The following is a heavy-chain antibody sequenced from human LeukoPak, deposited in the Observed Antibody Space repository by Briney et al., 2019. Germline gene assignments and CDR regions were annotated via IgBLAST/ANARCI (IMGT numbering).Heavy chain of an antibody. V-gene: IGHV4-39*07. CDR1: GGSISSSSYY. CDR3: ARVLSPPIARVD. CDR2: IYYSGST. D-gene: IGHD2-21*01. J-gene: IGHJ1*01. Sequence: SETLSLTCTVSGGSISSSSYYWGWIRQPPGKGLEWIGSIYYSGSTYYNPSLKSRVTISVDTSKNQFSLKLSSVTAADTAVYYCARVLSPPIARVDWGQGTLVTVSS.